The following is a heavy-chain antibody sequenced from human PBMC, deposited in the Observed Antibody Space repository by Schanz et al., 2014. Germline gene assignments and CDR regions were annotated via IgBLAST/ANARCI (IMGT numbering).Heavy chain of an antibody. V-gene: IGHV3-21*05. D-gene: IGHD2-15*01. CDR3: ARGRGCTGGSCYSWFDL. CDR1: RIIFGTYS. CDR2: ISDSGDST. J-gene: IGHJ5*02. Sequence: EVQLVESGGGLVKPGGSLRLSCTASRIIFGTYSMNWIRQTPKGLEWVSDISDSGDSTHYADSVKGRFTISRDNAKNSLFLQMNSLSAEDTAVYYCARGRGCTGGSCYSWFDLWGQGTLVTVAS.